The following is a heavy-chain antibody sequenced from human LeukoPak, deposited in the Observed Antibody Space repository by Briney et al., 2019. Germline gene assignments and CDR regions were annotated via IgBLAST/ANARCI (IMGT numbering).Heavy chain of an antibody. CDR3: ARVGTCSSTSCDGGIEY. Sequence: GGSLRLSCAASGFAFSSYNMKWVRQAPGKGLEWVSLISTTSTYIYYADSVKGRFTVSRDNSKNLLYLQMDSLRVEDTAVYYCARVGTCSSTSCDGGIEYWGQGTLVTVSS. V-gene: IGHV3-21*06. CDR1: GFAFSSYN. CDR2: ISTTSTYI. D-gene: IGHD2-2*01. J-gene: IGHJ4*02.